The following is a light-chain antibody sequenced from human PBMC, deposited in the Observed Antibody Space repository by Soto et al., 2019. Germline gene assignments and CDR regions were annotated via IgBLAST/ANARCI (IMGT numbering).Light chain of an antibody. V-gene: IGKV3-11*01. Sequence: EIVLTQSPATLSLSPGERATLSCGASQSVSSFLAWYQHKPGQAPRLLIYDASNRATGIPARFSGSGSGTNLLITMSSLEPDDFDVYYCQPRRSWPYTFGQGTKLEIK. CDR3: QPRRSWPYT. CDR2: DAS. J-gene: IGKJ2*01. CDR1: QSVSSF.